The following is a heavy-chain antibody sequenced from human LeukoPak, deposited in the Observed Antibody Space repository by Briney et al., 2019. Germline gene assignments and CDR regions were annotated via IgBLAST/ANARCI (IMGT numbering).Heavy chain of an antibody. CDR2: ITSDGSAT. Sequence: GGSLRLSCAVSGFTLSSYWMHWVRQSPGKGLAWVSRITSDGSATDYADSVRGRFTVSRDNAKNTLFLHMDSLRVEDTAVYYCARDASPGYFDLWGRGTLVTVSS. J-gene: IGHJ2*01. CDR3: ARDASPGYFDL. V-gene: IGHV3-74*01. CDR1: GFTLSSYW.